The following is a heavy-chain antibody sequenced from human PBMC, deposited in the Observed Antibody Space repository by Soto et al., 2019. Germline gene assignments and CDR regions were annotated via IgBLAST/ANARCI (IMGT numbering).Heavy chain of an antibody. CDR1: GFTFSSYA. Sequence: GGSLRLSCAASGFTFSSYAMSWVRQAPGKGLEWVSAISGSGGSTYYADSVKGRFTISRDNSKNTLYLQMNSLRAEDTAVYYCAKDTYYDILTGYSDYWGQGTLVTVSS. CDR3: AKDTYYDILTGYSDY. V-gene: IGHV3-23*01. J-gene: IGHJ4*02. CDR2: ISGSGGST. D-gene: IGHD3-9*01.